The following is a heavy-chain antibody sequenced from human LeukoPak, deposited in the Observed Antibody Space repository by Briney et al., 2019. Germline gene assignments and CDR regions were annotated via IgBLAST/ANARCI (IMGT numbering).Heavy chain of an antibody. CDR1: GYTFTGYY. J-gene: IGHJ5*02. CDR3: ASLTTVPYNWFDP. CDR2: INPNSGGT. D-gene: IGHD4-17*01. Sequence: ASVKVSCKASGYTFTGYYMHWVRQAPGQGLEWMGWINPNSGGTNYAQKFQGRITMTRDTSISTAYMELSRLRSDDTAVYYCASLTTVPYNWFDPWGQGTLVTASS. V-gene: IGHV1-2*02.